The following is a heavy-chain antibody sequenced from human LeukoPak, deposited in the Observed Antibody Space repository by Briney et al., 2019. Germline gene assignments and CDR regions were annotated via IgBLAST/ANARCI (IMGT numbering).Heavy chain of an antibody. D-gene: IGHD3-10*01. V-gene: IGHV4-39*07. CDR3: ARVGRGPRWYYDL. CDR2: SYYSGST. J-gene: IGHJ2*01. Sequence: SETLSLTCTVSGGSISSSSYYWGWIRQPPGKGLEWIGSSYYSGSTYYNPSLKSRVTISVDTSKNQFSLKLSSVTAADTAVYYCARVGRGPRWYYDLWGRGTLVTVSS. CDR1: GGSISSSSYY.